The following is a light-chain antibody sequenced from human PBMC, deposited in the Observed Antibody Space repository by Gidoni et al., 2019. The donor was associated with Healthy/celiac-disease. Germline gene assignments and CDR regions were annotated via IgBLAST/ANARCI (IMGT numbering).Light chain of an antibody. Sequence: QSALTQPASVSGSPGQSITISCTGTSSDVGGYNYVSWYQQRPGKAPKLMIYDVSNRPPGVSNRFSGSKSGNTASLTISGLQAEDEADYYCSSYTSSSTLYVFGTGTKVTVL. CDR1: SSDVGGYNY. CDR3: SSYTSSSTLYV. CDR2: DVS. J-gene: IGLJ1*01. V-gene: IGLV2-14*01.